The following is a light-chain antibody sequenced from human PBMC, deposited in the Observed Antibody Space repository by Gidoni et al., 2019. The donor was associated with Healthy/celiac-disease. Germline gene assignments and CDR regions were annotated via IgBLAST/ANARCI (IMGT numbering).Light chain of an antibody. V-gene: IGKV1-39*01. CDR1: QSSSSY. CDR2: AAS. J-gene: IGKJ2*01. CDR3: QQGYRTPYT. Sequence: DIQMTKSSSSLSASVGDRVTTTCRASQSSSSYFNWYQHKPGKAPKLLIYAASSLQSGVPSRFSGSGSGTDFTLTISSLQPEDFATYYCQQGYRTPYTFGQGTKLEIK.